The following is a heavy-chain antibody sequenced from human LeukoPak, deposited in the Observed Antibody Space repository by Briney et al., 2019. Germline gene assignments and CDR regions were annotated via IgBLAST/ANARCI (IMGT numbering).Heavy chain of an antibody. CDR2: IYASGNT. J-gene: IGHJ4*02. CDR1: GGSISSGSYY. CDR3: AGGYGSGSYRIVAF. V-gene: IGHV4-61*02. Sequence: SETLSLTCTVSGGSISSGSYYWSWIRQPAGKGLEWIGRIYASGNTNYNPSLKSRVAMSVDTSKNQFSLKLSSVTAADTAVYYCAGGYGSGSYRIVAFWGQGTLVTVSS. D-gene: IGHD3-10*01.